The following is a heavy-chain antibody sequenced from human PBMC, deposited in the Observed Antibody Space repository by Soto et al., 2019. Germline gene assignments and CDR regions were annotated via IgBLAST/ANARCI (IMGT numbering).Heavy chain of an antibody. CDR2: IGNSNNPT. CDR3: AREEGYCNGGPCYRGAFDF. J-gene: IGHJ3*01. Sequence: EVQLVESGGGLVKPGGSPRLSCAASGFTFSYYSMLWVRQAPGKGMEWLAFIGNSNNPTFYADSVRGRFTISRDNPKNSVYLQMNSLREEDTAVYFCAREEGYCNGGPCYRGAFDFWGQGTIVTVSS. CDR1: GFTFSYYS. V-gene: IGHV3-21*02. D-gene: IGHD2-15*01.